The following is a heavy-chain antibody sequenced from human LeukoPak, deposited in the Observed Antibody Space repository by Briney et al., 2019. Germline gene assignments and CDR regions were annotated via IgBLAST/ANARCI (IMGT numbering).Heavy chain of an antibody. CDR1: GFTFSSYW. CDR3: ARVYDSYGYGPDY. V-gene: IGHV3-74*03. CDR2: INSDGSTT. D-gene: IGHD5-18*01. Sequence: GGSLRLSCAASGFTFSSYWMHWVRHAPGKGLVWVSRINSDGSTTMYADSVKGRFTISRDNAKSTLYLQMNSLRAEDTAVYYCARVYDSYGYGPDYWGQGTLVTVSS. J-gene: IGHJ4*02.